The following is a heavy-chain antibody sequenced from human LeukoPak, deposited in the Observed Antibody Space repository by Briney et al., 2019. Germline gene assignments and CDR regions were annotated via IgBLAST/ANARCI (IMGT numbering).Heavy chain of an antibody. CDR1: GYSISSGYY. J-gene: IGHJ4*02. CDR3: ARSLYVGELLPRYFDY. D-gene: IGHD3-10*01. CDR2: IYHSGNS. V-gene: IGHV4-38-2*02. Sequence: KPSETLSLTCTVSGYSISSGYYWGWIRQPPGKGLEWIGSIYHSGNSYYNPSLKSRVTISVDTSKNQFSLKLTSVTVADTAVYYCARSLYVGELLPRYFDYWGQGTVVTVSS.